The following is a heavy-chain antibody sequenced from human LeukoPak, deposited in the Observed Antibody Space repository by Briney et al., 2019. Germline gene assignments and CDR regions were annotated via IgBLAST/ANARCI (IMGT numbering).Heavy chain of an antibody. CDR1: GGSISSYY. D-gene: IGHD6-13*01. Sequence: SETLSLTCTVSGGSISSYYWSWIRQPPGKGLEWIGYIYYSGSTNYNPSLKSRVTISVDTSKNQFSLKLSSVTAADTAVYYCARLSSSWYYFDYWGQGTLVTVSS. V-gene: IGHV4-59*01. J-gene: IGHJ4*02. CDR3: ARLSSSWYYFDY. CDR2: IYYSGST.